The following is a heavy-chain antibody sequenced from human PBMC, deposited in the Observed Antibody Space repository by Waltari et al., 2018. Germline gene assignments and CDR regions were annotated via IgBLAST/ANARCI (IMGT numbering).Heavy chain of an antibody. J-gene: IGHJ4*02. D-gene: IGHD5-18*01. CDR3: ARRRRVDTAMGRGTIFDY. V-gene: IGHV3-21*01. CDR1: GFTFSSYS. Sequence: EVQLVESGGGLVKPGGSLRLSCAASGFTFSSYSMNWFRQAPGQGLEWVSSISSSSSYIYYADSVKGRFTISRDNAKNALYLQMNSLRAEDTAVYYCARRRRVDTAMGRGTIFDYWGQGTLVTVSS. CDR2: ISSSSSYI.